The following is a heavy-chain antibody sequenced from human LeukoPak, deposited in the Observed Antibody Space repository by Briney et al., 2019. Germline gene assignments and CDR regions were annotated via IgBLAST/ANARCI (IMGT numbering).Heavy chain of an antibody. CDR3: ARDRVYYYGSGSYLHSHDYYYGMDV. Sequence: ASVKVSCKASGYTFTGYYMHWVRQAPGQGLEWMGWINPNSGGTNYAQKFRGRVTMTRDTSISTAYMELSRLRSDDTAVYYCARDRVYYYGSGSYLHSHDYYYGMDVWGQGTTVTVSS. D-gene: IGHD3-10*01. V-gene: IGHV1-2*02. J-gene: IGHJ6*02. CDR2: INPNSGGT. CDR1: GYTFTGYY.